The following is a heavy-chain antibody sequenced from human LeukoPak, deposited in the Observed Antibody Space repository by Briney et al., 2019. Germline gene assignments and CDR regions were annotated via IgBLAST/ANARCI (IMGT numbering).Heavy chain of an antibody. CDR3: ARVVPGALGYYYYGMNV. CDR2: IYYSGST. D-gene: IGHD2-2*01. J-gene: IGHJ6*04. V-gene: IGHV4-59*01. CDR1: GGSISSYY. Sequence: SETLSLTCTVSGGSISSYYWSWIRQPPGKGLEWIGHIYYSGSTKYNPSLKSRVTISVDTSKNQFSLELSSVTAADTAVYYCARVVPGALGYYYYGMNVWGKGTTVTVSS.